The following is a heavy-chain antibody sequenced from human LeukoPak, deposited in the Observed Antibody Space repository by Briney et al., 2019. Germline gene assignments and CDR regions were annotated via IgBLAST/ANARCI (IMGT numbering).Heavy chain of an antibody. Sequence: LGESLKISCKGSGYSFTSYWIGWVRQTPGKGLEWMGIIYPGDSDTRYSPSFQGQVTISADKSISTAYLQWSSLKASDTAMYYCARTFYGSGSYSPPLGYWGQGTLVTVSS. CDR3: ARTFYGSGSYSPPLGY. CDR1: GYSFTSYW. V-gene: IGHV5-51*01. D-gene: IGHD3-10*01. J-gene: IGHJ4*02. CDR2: IYPGDSDT.